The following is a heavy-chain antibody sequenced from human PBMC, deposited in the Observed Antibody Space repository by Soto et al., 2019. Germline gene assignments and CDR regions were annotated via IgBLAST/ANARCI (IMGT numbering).Heavy chain of an antibody. J-gene: IGHJ6*02. CDR1: GDSSSSGNYY. Sequence: PSETLSLTCTVSGDSSSSGNYYWSWIRQPPGQGLEWIGYIFYSGTTYYNPSLKSRVTISLDTSGNQFSLKLNSVTAADTAVYYCARDLHITETTLNYYYYAMDVWGQGTTVTV. CDR2: IFYSGTT. V-gene: IGHV4-30-4*01. D-gene: IGHD1-20*01. CDR3: ARDLHITETTLNYYYYAMDV.